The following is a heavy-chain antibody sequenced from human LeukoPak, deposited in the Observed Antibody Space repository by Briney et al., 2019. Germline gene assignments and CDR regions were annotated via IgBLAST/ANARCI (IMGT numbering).Heavy chain of an antibody. CDR2: IYYSGST. Sequence: SETLSLTCTVPGGSISSSSYYWGWIRQPPGKGLEWIGSIYYSGSTYYNPSLKSRVTISVDTSKNQFSLKLSSVTAADTAVYYCARRGGQIGGNLDYWGQGTLVTVSS. V-gene: IGHV4-39*01. D-gene: IGHD2-15*01. CDR1: GGSISSSSYY. J-gene: IGHJ4*02. CDR3: ARRGGQIGGNLDY.